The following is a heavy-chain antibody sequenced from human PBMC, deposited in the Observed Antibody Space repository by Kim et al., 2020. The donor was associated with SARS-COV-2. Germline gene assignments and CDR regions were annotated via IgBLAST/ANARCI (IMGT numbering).Heavy chain of an antibody. CDR1: GYTFTSYA. J-gene: IGHJ4*02. V-gene: IGHV1-3*01. D-gene: IGHD5-12*01. CDR3: AREGNSAYELDY. CDR2: INAGNGNT. Sequence: ASVKVSCKASGYTFTSYAMHWVRQAPGQRLEWMGWINAGNGNTKYSQKFQGRVTITRDTSASTAYMELSSLRSEDTALYYCAREGNSAYELDYWGQGTLVTVSS.